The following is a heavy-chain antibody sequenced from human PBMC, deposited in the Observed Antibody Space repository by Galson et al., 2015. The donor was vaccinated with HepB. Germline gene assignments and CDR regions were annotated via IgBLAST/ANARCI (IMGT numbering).Heavy chain of an antibody. CDR1: GGTFSSYA. J-gene: IGHJ6*02. CDR3: ARAYDFWSGYYYYYYGMDV. CDR2: IIPIFGTA. V-gene: IGHV1-69*13. D-gene: IGHD3-3*01. Sequence: SVKVSCKASGGTFSSYAISWVRQAPGQGLEWMGGIIPIFGTANYAQKFQGRVTITADESTSTAYMELSSLRSEDTAVYYCARAYDFWSGYYYYYYGMDVWGQGTTVTVSS.